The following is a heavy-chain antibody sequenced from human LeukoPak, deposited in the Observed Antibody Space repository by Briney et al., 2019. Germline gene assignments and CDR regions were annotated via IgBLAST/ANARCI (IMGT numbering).Heavy chain of an antibody. CDR1: GFTVSSNY. J-gene: IGHJ6*02. D-gene: IGHD6-13*01. CDR3: ARSRGQRSSWLAGYYYYGMDV. Sequence: GGFPRLSCAASGFTVSSNYLSWVRQAPGKGLEWVSVIYSGGSTYYADSVKDRFTISRHNSKNTLYLQMNSLRAEDTAVYYCARSRGQRSSWLAGYYYYGMDVWGQGTTVTVSS. V-gene: IGHV3-53*04. CDR2: IYSGGST.